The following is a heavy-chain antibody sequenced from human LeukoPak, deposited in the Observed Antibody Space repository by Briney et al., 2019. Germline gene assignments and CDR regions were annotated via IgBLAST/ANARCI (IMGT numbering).Heavy chain of an antibody. CDR2: INHSGST. J-gene: IGHJ5*02. CDR1: GGSFSGYY. CDR3: ARYGRPYRWFDP. D-gene: IGHD1-1*01. V-gene: IGHV4-34*01. Sequence: SETLSLTCAVYGGSFSGYYWSWIRQPPGKGLEWIGEINHSGSTNYNPSLKSRVTISVDTSKNQFSLKLSSVTAADTAVYYCARYGRPYRWFDPWGQGTLVTVSS.